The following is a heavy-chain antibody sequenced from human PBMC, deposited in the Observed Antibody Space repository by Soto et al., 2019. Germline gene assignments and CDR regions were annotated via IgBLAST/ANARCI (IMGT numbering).Heavy chain of an antibody. CDR2: INHSGST. V-gene: IGHV4-34*01. CDR1: GGSFSGYY. D-gene: IGHD4-17*01. Sequence: QVQLQQWGAGLLKPSETLSLTCAVYGGSFSGYYWSWIRQPPGKGLEWIGEINHSGSTNYNPSLKSLVTISVDTSKNQFSLKLSSVTAADTAVYYCARAPPPPRYYGAKATKDLLPVYYFDYWGQGTLVTVSS. CDR3: ARAPPPPRYYGAKATKDLLPVYYFDY. J-gene: IGHJ4*02.